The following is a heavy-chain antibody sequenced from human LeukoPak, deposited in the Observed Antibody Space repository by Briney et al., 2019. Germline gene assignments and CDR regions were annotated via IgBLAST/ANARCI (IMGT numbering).Heavy chain of an antibody. D-gene: IGHD6-6*01. J-gene: IGHJ6*02. CDR1: GGSISGSSYY. V-gene: IGHV4-39*07. CDR3: ARVLRIAAPSNYYYYYGMDV. Sequence: SETLSLTCTVSGGSISGSSYYWGWIRQPPGKGLEWIGSIYYSGSTNYNPSLKSRVTISVDTSKNQFSLKLSSVTAADTAVYYCARVLRIAAPSNYYYYYGMDVWGQGTTVTVSS. CDR2: IYYSGST.